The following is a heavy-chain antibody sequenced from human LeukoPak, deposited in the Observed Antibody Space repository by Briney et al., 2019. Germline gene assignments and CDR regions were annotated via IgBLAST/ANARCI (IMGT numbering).Heavy chain of an antibody. V-gene: IGHV3-30*18. CDR3: AKTPNVLRYFDWFDPNSDGYCDY. CDR1: GFTFSSYG. J-gene: IGHJ4*02. Sequence: PGGSLRLSCAASGFTFSSYGMHWVRQAPGKGLEWVAVISYDGSNKCYADSVRGRFTISRDNSKNTLYLQMNSLRAEDTAVYYCAKTPNVLRYFDWFDPNSDGYCDYWGQGTLVTVSS. CDR2: ISYDGSNK. D-gene: IGHD3-9*01.